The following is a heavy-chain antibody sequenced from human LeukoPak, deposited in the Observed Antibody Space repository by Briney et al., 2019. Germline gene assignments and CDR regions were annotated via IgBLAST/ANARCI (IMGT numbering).Heavy chain of an antibody. J-gene: IGHJ4*02. CDR3: ARDWFTRLGELSPDRAFDY. CDR2: ISPSGGGT. V-gene: IGHV3-23*01. Sequence: GGSLRLSCAASGFTFRIHGMNWVRQAPGKGLEWVSGISPSGGGTYYADSVKGRFSISRDDSKNTLSLQMNSLRAEDTALYYCARDWFTRLGELSPDRAFDYWGQGTLVTVSS. D-gene: IGHD3-16*02. CDR1: GFTFRIHG.